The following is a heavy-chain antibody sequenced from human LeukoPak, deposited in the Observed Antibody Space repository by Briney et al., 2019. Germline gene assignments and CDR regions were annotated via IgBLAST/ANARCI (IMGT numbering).Heavy chain of an antibody. J-gene: IGHJ6*02. CDR2: ISYDGSNK. CDR1: GFTFSSYA. D-gene: IGHD3-9*01. CDR3: ARDWVLRYFDWYTPYGMDV. Sequence: GGSLRLSCAASGFTFSSYAMHWVRQAPGKGLEWVAVISYDGSNKYYADSVKGRFTISGDNSKNTLYLQMNSPRAEDTAVYYCARDWVLRYFDWYTPYGMDVWGQGTTVTVSS. V-gene: IGHV3-30-3*01.